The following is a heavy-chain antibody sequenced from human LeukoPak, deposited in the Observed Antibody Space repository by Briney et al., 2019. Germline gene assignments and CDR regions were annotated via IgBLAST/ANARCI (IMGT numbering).Heavy chain of an antibody. D-gene: IGHD3-10*01. CDR3: ARDLYGSGRTLDY. Sequence: PSETLSLTCTVSGGSINRGGYYWSWIRQHPGKGLEWIGYIYYSGSTYYNPSLKNRVSISVDTSKNQFSLKLTYVTAADTAVYYCARDLYGSGRTLDYWGQGTLVTVSS. J-gene: IGHJ4*02. CDR1: GGSINRGGYY. CDR2: IYYSGST. V-gene: IGHV4-31*03.